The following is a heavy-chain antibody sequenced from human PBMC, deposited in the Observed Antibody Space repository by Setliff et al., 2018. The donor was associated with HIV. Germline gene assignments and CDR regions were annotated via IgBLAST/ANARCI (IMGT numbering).Heavy chain of an antibody. CDR3: ARAQAYYGGYDAFDI. J-gene: IGHJ3*02. Sequence: GASVKVSCKTSGGIISWVRQAPGQGLEWMGRIIPVGGTTNYAQKFQGRVTITADKSTSTVYMELSSLRSEDTAVYYCARAQAYYGGYDAFDIWGQGTMVTVSS. V-gene: IGHV1-69*08. D-gene: IGHD3-3*01. CDR2: IIPVGGTT. CDR1: GGI.